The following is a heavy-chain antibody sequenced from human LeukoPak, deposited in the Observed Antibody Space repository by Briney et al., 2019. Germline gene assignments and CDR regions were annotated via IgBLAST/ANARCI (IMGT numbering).Heavy chain of an antibody. D-gene: IGHD3-3*01. J-gene: IGHJ4*02. V-gene: IGHV4-59*01. Sequence: SETLSLTCTVSGGSISSYYWSWIRQPPGKGLEWIGYIYYSGSTNYNPCLKSRVTISVDTSKNQFSLKLSSVTAADTAVYYCARATIFGDYPFDYWGQGTLVTVSS. CDR3: ARATIFGDYPFDY. CDR1: GGSISSYY. CDR2: IYYSGST.